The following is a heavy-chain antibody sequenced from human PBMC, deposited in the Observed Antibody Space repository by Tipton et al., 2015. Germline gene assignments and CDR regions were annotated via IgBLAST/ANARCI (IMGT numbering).Heavy chain of an antibody. J-gene: IGHJ5*02. CDR2: IYPGDSDT. Sequence: QSGPEVKKPGESLKISCKGSGYSFTTSWIGWVRQMPGKGLEWMGIIYPGDSDTKYNPSFQGHITISADKSITTAYVQWNSLKASDTAMYYCARHGSIGARQNWFDPWGQGTLVTVSS. V-gene: IGHV5-51*01. D-gene: IGHD6-6*01. CDR3: ARHGSIGARQNWFDP. CDR1: GYSFTTSW.